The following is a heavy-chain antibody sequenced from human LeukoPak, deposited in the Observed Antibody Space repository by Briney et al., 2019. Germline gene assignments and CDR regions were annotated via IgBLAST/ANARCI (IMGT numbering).Heavy chain of an antibody. CDR1: GGTFNRYA. CDR3: ASRLTDYGSGSYYRAFDI. CDR2: IIPIFGTA. D-gene: IGHD3-10*01. J-gene: IGHJ3*02. Sequence: SVKVSYKASGGTFNRYAISWVRQAPGQGLEWMGGIIPIFGTANYAQKFQGRVTITADESTSTAYMELSSLRSEDTAVYYCASRLTDYGSGSYYRAFDIWGQGTMVTVSS. V-gene: IGHV1-69*01.